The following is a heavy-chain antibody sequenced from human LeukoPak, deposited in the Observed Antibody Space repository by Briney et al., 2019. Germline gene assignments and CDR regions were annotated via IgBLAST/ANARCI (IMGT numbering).Heavy chain of an antibody. Sequence: SSETLSLTCGASGGTLSGYYWHWARQSPGKGLEWIGEISHSGSTNYNPSLKSRVTISGDTSKNQLSLKLTSVTAADTAVNYCTESVVLTPLGFLYFDLWGRGTLVTISS. V-gene: IGHV4-34*08. CDR1: GGTLSGYY. CDR2: ISHSGST. D-gene: IGHD2-21*02. CDR3: TESVVLTPLGFLYFDL. J-gene: IGHJ2*01.